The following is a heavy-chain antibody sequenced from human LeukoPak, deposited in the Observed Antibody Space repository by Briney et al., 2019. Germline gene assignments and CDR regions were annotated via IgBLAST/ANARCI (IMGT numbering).Heavy chain of an antibody. Sequence: PSETLSLTCTVSGGSISSSSYYWSWIRQPPGKGLEWIGYIYYSGSTNYNPSLKSRVTISVDTSKNQFSLKLSSVTAADTAVYYCARVARNYDYVWGSYRYPYYYMDVWGKGTTVTVSS. J-gene: IGHJ6*03. CDR2: IYYSGST. V-gene: IGHV4-61*05. CDR1: GGSISSSSYY. D-gene: IGHD3-16*02. CDR3: ARVARNYDYVWGSYRYPYYYMDV.